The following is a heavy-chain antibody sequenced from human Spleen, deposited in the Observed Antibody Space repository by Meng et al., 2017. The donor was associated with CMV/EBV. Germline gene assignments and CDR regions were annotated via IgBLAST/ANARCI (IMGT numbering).Heavy chain of an antibody. D-gene: IGHD1-1*01. CDR2: IYPGDSDT. Sequence: KVSCKGSGYSFTDYWIAWVRQMPGKGLEWMGIIYPGDSDTRYSPSFQGQVTFSADKSISTAYLQWSSLQASDTAMYFCARQQQLAPDYWGQGTLVTVSS. V-gene: IGHV5-51*01. J-gene: IGHJ4*02. CDR1: GYSFTDYW. CDR3: ARQQQLAPDY.